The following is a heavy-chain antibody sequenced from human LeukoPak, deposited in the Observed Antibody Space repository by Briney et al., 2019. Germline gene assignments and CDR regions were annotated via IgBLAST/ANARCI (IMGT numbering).Heavy chain of an antibody. D-gene: IGHD2-15*01. J-gene: IGHJ4*02. Sequence: GASVKVSCKASGYTFTSYGISWARQAPGQGLEWMGWISAYNGYTNYSQKLQGRVTMTTDTSTSTAYMELRSLRSDDTAVYYCARERPAFGYCSGGSCYSDYWGQGTLVTVSS. CDR3: ARERPAFGYCSGGSCYSDY. CDR1: GYTFTSYG. V-gene: IGHV1-18*01. CDR2: ISAYNGYT.